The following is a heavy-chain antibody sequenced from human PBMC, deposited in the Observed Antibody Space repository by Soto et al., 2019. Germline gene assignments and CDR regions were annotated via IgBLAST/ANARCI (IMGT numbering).Heavy chain of an antibody. CDR1: GGSISSSSYY. CDR3: ARHVWTLGEYYYIDV. D-gene: IGHD3-10*01. V-gene: IGHV4-39*01. J-gene: IGHJ6*03. Sequence: QLQLQESGPGLVKPSETLSLTCTVSGGSISSSSYYWGWIRQPPGKGLEWIGSIYYSGSTYYNPSLKSRVTISANTSKNQFPLMLSSVTAADTAVYYCARHVWTLGEYYYIDVWGKGTTVTVSS. CDR2: IYYSGST.